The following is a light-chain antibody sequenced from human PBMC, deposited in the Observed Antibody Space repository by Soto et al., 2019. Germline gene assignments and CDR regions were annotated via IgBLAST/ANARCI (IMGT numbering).Light chain of an antibody. V-gene: IGLV1-51*01. CDR3: GSWDTSLSAYV. CDR2: DDN. J-gene: IGLJ1*01. Sequence: QSVLTQPPSVSAAPGQKVTISCSGSSSNIGGNSVSWYQQLPGTAPKLLIYDDNKRPSGIPDRFSGSKSGTSATLGITGFQTAEEADYYCGSWDTSLSAYVFGTGTKVTV. CDR1: SSNIGGNS.